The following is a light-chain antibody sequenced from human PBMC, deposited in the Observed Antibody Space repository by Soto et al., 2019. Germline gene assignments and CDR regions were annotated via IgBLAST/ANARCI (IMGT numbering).Light chain of an antibody. J-gene: IGKJ1*01. Sequence: EIVLTQSPGTLSLSPGEKTTLSSRAIQSIISSYLAWYQQKSGQAPRLLVYCASIRATGISDRFSGSGSGTDFTLTISRLEPEDFALYYCQQYSSTFWTLGQGT. CDR3: QQYSSTFWT. CDR1: QSIISSY. V-gene: IGKV3-20*01. CDR2: CAS.